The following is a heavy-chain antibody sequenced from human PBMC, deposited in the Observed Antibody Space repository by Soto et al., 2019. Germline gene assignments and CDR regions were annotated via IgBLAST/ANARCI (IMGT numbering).Heavy chain of an antibody. D-gene: IGHD4-17*01. CDR2: IKSDGTTT. CDR1: EFTFSSHW. J-gene: IGHJ3*01. CDR3: ARNRNDYGLSGAFDV. Sequence: GGSLRLSCTALEFTFSSHWMHWVRQAPGKGLVWVARIKSDGTTTGHADSVKGRFTISRDNAKNTLYLQMNSLRAEDTAVYYCARNRNDYGLSGAFDVWGHGTMVTVSS. V-gene: IGHV3-74*01.